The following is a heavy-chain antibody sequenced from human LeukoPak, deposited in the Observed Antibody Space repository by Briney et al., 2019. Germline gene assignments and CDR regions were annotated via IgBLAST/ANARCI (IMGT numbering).Heavy chain of an antibody. CDR2: ISAFNGNR. J-gene: IGHJ5*02. CDR1: GYTFSSDG. Sequence: ASVKISCKTFGYTFSSDGISWVRQAPGQELEWMGWISAFNGNRNSAQKFQGRVTMTTDTSTSTAYMELRSLRSDDTAVYYCARSYCSGGSCYWFDPWGQGTLVTVSS. D-gene: IGHD2-15*01. V-gene: IGHV1-18*01. CDR3: ARSYCSGGSCYWFDP.